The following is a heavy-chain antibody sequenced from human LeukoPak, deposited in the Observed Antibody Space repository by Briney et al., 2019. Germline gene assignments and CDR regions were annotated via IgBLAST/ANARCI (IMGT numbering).Heavy chain of an antibody. CDR2: IYYSGNT. CDR3: ARATPGIAVAGTLFDY. V-gene: IGHV4-39*01. D-gene: IGHD6-19*01. CDR1: GGSISRSSYY. Sequence: PSETLSLTCTVSGGSISRSSYYWGWIRQPPGKGLEWIGNIYYSGNTYYNPSLKSRVTISGDTSKNQFSLKLSSVTAADTAVYYCARATPGIAVAGTLFDYWGQGTLVTVSS. J-gene: IGHJ4*02.